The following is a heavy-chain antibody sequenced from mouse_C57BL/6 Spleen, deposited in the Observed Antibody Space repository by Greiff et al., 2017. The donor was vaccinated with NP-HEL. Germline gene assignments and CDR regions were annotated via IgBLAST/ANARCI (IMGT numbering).Heavy chain of an antibody. D-gene: IGHD2-3*01. V-gene: IGHV2-5*01. CDR2: IWRGGST. Sequence: QVQLQQSGPGLVPPSQSLSITCTVSGFSLTSYGVHWVRQSPGKGLEWLGVIWRGGSTDYNAAFMSRLSITKDNSKSQVFFKMNSLQADDTAIYDCAKEAYDGSFYFDYWGQGTTLTVSS. CDR3: AKEAYDGSFYFDY. J-gene: IGHJ2*01. CDR1: GFSLTSYG.